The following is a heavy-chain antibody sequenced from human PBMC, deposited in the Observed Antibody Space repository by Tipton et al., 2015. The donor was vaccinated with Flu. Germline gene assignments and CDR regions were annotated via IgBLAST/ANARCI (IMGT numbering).Heavy chain of an antibody. CDR1: GGSITTGHYF. CDR2: IYTTGMT. V-gene: IGHV4-61*02. CDR3: AGAEVARNFDFFYGLDV. D-gene: IGHD1-14*01. J-gene: IGHJ6*02. Sequence: TLSLTCTVSGGSITTGHYFWTWVRQPAGKGLEWIGRIYTTGMTKYDPSLRSRVTISIDTSNNRFSLRLTSVTAADSAVYYCAGAEVARNFDFFYGLDVWGPGTTVTVSS.